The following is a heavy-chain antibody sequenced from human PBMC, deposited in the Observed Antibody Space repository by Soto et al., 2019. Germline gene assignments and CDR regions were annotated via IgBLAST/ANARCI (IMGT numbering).Heavy chain of an antibody. CDR1: GFSLSTSGMC. J-gene: IGHJ6*03. CDR2: IDWDDDK. Sequence: ESGPTLVNPTQTLTLTCTFSGFSLSTSGMCVSWIRQPPGKALEWLARIDWDDDKYYSTSLKTRLTISKDTSKNQVVLTMTNMDPVDTATYYCARSTRITFGGVIPGRGYYYMDVWGKGTTVTVSS. CDR3: ARSTRITFGGVIPGRGYYYMDV. D-gene: IGHD3-16*01. V-gene: IGHV2-70*11.